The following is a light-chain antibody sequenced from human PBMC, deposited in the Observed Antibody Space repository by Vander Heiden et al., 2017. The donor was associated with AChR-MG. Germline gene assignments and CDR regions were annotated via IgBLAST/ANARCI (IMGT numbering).Light chain of an antibody. CDR1: TGAVTSGYY. J-gene: IGLJ7*01. Sequence: QTVVTPEPSLTVSPGGTVTLTCASSTGAVTSGYYPNWFQQKPGQAPRTLIYNTGNRHSWTPARFSGSLLGGKAALTLSGVQPEDEAEYYCLLYYGGAQGAVFGGGTQLTVL. CDR2: NTG. CDR3: LLYYGGAQGAV. V-gene: IGLV7-43*01.